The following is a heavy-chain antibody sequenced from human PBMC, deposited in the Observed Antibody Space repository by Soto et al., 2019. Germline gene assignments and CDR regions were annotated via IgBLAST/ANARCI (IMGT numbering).Heavy chain of an antibody. CDR1: GFTFSSYS. D-gene: IGHD3-9*01. CDR2: ISSSSSTI. Sequence: GGSLRLSCAASGFTFSSYSMNWVRQAPGKGLEWVSYISSSSSTIYYADSVKGRFTISRDNAKNSLYLQMNSLRDEDTAVYYCARSEGTYYDILTGLFDYWGQGTLVTVSS. V-gene: IGHV3-48*02. CDR3: ARSEGTYYDILTGLFDY. J-gene: IGHJ4*02.